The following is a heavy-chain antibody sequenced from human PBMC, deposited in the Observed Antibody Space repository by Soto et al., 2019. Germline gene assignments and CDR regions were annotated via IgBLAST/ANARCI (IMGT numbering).Heavy chain of an antibody. V-gene: IGHV2-5*05. J-gene: IGHJ5*02. D-gene: IGHD3-22*01. Sequence: QITLKESGPTLVKPTRTLTLTCTFSRFSLSTSGVGVECSCELPGKALEWLALSSWEDDQRHGPYLRSRLTITKDSTTTQSLLTMTIMDPVNTATYYSAHRRPGSGYYYVAWGQGTLVTVSS. CDR2: SSWEDDQ. CDR3: AHRRPGSGYYYVA. CDR1: RFSLSTSGVG.